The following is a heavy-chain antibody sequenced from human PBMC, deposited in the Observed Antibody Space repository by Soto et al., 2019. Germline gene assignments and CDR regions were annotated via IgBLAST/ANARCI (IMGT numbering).Heavy chain of an antibody. V-gene: IGHV1-46*01. CDR3: ARSQVARPLVF. D-gene: IGHD5-12*01. CDR1: RYTFTNFY. J-gene: IGHJ6*02. Sequence: GHSVKVSCKASRYTFTNFYIHWLRQAPGQGLEWMGIINPSGGSTTYPQKFQGRVAMTRDTSTSTVHMELITLRSEDTAVYYCARSQVARPLVFWCPATTRTVSS. CDR2: INPSGGST.